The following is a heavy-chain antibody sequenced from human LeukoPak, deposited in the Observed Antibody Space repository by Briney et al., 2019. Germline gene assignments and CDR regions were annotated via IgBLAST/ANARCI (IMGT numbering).Heavy chain of an antibody. CDR1: AFTVSTNY. Sequence: PGRSLSLSSSASAFTVSTNYMSWVRQAPGQGLEWVSVLYSGGPTYYADSVKGRFTISRDSSKNTLYLQMNSLRAEDTAVYYCARDQFAFGLLDYWGQGTLVTVSS. CDR3: ARDQFAFGLLDY. D-gene: IGHD3/OR15-3a*01. CDR2: LYSGGPT. V-gene: IGHV3-53*01. J-gene: IGHJ4*02.